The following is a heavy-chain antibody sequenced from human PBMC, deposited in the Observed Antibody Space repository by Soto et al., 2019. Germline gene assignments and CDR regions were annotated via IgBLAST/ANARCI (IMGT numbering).Heavy chain of an antibody. D-gene: IGHD1-26*01. CDR2: INPSTGGT. J-gene: IGHJ3*02. CDR3: AREGATRGWELLSGNDAFDI. V-gene: IGHV1-2*02. CDR1: GYTFIDYF. Sequence: GASVKVSCKASGYTFIDYFIHWVRQAPGQGLEWMGWINPSTGGTNYAQKFLGRVTMTKDTSASTAYMELRSLRSDDTAVYYCAREGATRGWELLSGNDAFDIWGQGTMVTVSS.